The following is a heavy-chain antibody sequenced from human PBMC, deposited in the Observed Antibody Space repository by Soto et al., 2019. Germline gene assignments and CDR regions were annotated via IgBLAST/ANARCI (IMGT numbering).Heavy chain of an antibody. CDR1: GYTFTSYA. V-gene: IGHV1-3*01. D-gene: IGHD2-15*01. J-gene: IGHJ6*02. Sequence: ASVKVSCKASGYTFTSYAMHWVRQAPGQRLEWMGWVNAGNGNTKYSQKFQGRGTITRDTSASKAYMELRSLRSDDTAVYYCARVRAELGYCSGGSCLPYYYGMDVWGQGTTVTVSS. CDR3: ARVRAELGYCSGGSCLPYYYGMDV. CDR2: VNAGNGNT.